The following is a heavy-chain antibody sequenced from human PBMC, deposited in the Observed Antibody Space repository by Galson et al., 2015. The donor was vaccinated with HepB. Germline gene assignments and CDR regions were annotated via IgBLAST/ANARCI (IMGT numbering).Heavy chain of an antibody. CDR1: GYTFTRYG. Sequence: SVKVSCKASGYTFTRYGISWVRQAPGQGLEWMGWISAYNGNTNYAQKLQGRVTMTTDASTSTAYMELRSLRSDDTAVYYCARDRTWLLLSYYYYMDVWGKGTTVTVSS. V-gene: IGHV1-18*01. J-gene: IGHJ6*03. CDR2: ISAYNGNT. D-gene: IGHD3-9*01. CDR3: ARDRTWLLLSYYYYMDV.